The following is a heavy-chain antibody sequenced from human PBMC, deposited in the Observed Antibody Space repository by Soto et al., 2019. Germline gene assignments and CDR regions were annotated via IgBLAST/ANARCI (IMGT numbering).Heavy chain of an antibody. CDR3: AKDAPLYGGRFFDYYYGMDV. CDR1: GFTFSSYG. CDR2: ISYDGSNK. D-gene: IGHD5-12*01. Sequence: QVQLVESGGGVVQPGRSLRLSCAASGFTFSSYGMHWVRQAPCKGLEWGAVISYDGSNKYYADSVKGRFTISRDNSKNTLYLQMNSLRAEDTAVYYCAKDAPLYGGRFFDYYYGMDVWGQGTTVTVSS. J-gene: IGHJ6*02. V-gene: IGHV3-30*18.